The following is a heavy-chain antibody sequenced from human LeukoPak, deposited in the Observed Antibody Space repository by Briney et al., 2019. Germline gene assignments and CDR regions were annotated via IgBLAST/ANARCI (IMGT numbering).Heavy chain of an antibody. CDR2: IKQDGSEK. CDR3: ARRVGTGCFDY. Sequence: PGGSLRLSCAASGFTVSSYWMSWVRQAPGKGLEWVANIKQDGSEKYYVDSVKGRFTISRDNAKNSLYLQMNSLRADDTAVYYCARRVGTGCFDYWGQGTLVTVSS. J-gene: IGHJ4*02. D-gene: IGHD7-27*01. CDR1: GFTVSSYW. V-gene: IGHV3-7*01.